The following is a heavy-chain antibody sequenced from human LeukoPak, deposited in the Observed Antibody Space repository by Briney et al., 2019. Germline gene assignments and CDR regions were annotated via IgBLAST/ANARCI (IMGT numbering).Heavy chain of an antibody. Sequence: AASVKVSCKASGGTFSSYAISWVRQAPGQGLEWMGRIIPILGIANYAQKFQGRVTITADKSTSTAYMELSSLRSEDTAVYYCARVSKWDIVATAPGVDTAMVEDYWGQGTLVTVSS. D-gene: IGHD5-18*01. CDR3: ARVSKWDIVATAPGVDTAMVEDY. CDR1: GGTFSSYA. V-gene: IGHV1-69*04. J-gene: IGHJ4*02. CDR2: IIPILGIA.